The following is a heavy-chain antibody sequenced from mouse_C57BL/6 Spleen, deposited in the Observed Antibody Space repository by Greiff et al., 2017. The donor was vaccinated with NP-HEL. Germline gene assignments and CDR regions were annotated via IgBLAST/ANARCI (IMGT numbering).Heavy chain of an antibody. CDR2: IRNKANGYTT. Sequence: DVMLVESGGGLVQPGGSLSLSCAASGFTFTDYYMSWVRQPPGKALEWLGFIRNKANGYTTEYSASVKGRFTISRDNSQSILYLQMNALRAEDSATYYCARSYGSSYMGYAMDYWGQGTSVTVSS. CDR1: GFTFTDYY. V-gene: IGHV7-3*01. D-gene: IGHD1-1*01. CDR3: ARSYGSSYMGYAMDY. J-gene: IGHJ4*01.